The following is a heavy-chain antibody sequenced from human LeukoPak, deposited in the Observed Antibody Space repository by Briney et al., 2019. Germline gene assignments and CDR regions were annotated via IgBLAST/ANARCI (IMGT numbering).Heavy chain of an antibody. CDR1: GFTFSSYS. CDR2: ISSSSSYI. Sequence: GGSLRLSCAASGFTFSSYSMNWVRQAPGKGLEWVSSISSSSSYIHYADSVKGRFTISRDNAKNSLYLQMNSLRAEDTAVYYCARGLYYYDSSGYPGFDYWGQGTLVTVSS. J-gene: IGHJ4*02. V-gene: IGHV3-21*01. CDR3: ARGLYYYDSSGYPGFDY. D-gene: IGHD3-22*01.